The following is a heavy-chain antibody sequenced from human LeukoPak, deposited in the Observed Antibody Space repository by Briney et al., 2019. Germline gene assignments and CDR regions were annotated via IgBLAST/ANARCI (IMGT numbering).Heavy chain of an antibody. V-gene: IGHV1-18*01. CDR1: GYTFTSYG. D-gene: IGHD3-10*01. Sequence: ASVKVSCKASGYTFTSYGISWVRQAPGQGLEWMGWISAYNGNTNYAQKLQGRVTMTTDTSTSTAYMELRSLRSDDTAVYYCARDRNWAYYYGSGSYHLNWFDPWGQGTLVTVSS. CDR2: ISAYNGNT. CDR3: ARDRNWAYYYGSGSYHLNWFDP. J-gene: IGHJ5*02.